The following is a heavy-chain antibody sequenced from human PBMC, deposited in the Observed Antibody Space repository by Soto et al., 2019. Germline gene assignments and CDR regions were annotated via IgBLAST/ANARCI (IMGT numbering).Heavy chain of an antibody. D-gene: IGHD1-26*01. CDR2: IYYSGTT. V-gene: IGHV4-39*01. CDR3: ARQSPDYLGSVGWFDP. CDR1: GGSISSSSYY. J-gene: IGHJ5*02. Sequence: LSLTCTVSGGSISSSSYYWVWTRHPPLKGLEWIGSIYYSGTTYYNPSLKSRVTISVDTSKNQFSLKLRSVTAADTAVYYCARQSPDYLGSVGWFDPWGQGTLVTVSS.